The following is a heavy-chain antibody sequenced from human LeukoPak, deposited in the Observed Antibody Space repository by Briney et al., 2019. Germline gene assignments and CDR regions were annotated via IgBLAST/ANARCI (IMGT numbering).Heavy chain of an antibody. V-gene: IGHV4-59*01. CDR2: IYYSGST. Sequence: SETLSLTCTVSGGSISSYYWSWIRQPPGKGLEWIGYIYYSGSTNYNPSLKSRVTISVDTSKNQFSLKLSSVTAADTAVYYCARVQWFPDAFDIWGQGTMVTVSS. CDR3: ARVQWFPDAFDI. CDR1: GGSISSYY. J-gene: IGHJ3*02. D-gene: IGHD3-22*01.